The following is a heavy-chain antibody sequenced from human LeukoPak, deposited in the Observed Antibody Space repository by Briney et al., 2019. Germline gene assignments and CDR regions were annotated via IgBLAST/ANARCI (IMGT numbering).Heavy chain of an antibody. D-gene: IGHD3-22*01. CDR2: IYSGGST. Sequence: GGSLRLSRAASGFTVSSNYMSWVRQAPGKGLEWVSVIYSGGSTYYADSVKGRFTISRDNSKNTLYLQMNSLRAEATAVYYCARDTGINGYYYDSSGAYFDYWGQGTLVTVSS. J-gene: IGHJ4*02. CDR1: GFTVSSNY. CDR3: ARDTGINGYYYDSSGAYFDY. V-gene: IGHV3-66*02.